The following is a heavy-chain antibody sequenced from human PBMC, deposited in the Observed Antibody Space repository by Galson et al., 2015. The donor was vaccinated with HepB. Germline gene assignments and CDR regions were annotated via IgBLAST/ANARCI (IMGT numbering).Heavy chain of an antibody. CDR1: GFTFSSYA. D-gene: IGHD5-12*01. CDR3: AGVATDPQNYYYYYGMDV. V-gene: IGHV3-30*03. J-gene: IGHJ6*02. CDR2: ISYDGSNK. Sequence: SLRLSCAASGFTFSSYAMHWVRQAPGKGLEWVAVISYDGSNKYYADSVKGRFTISRDNSKNTLYLQMNSLRAEDTAVYYCAGVATDPQNYYYYYGMDVWGQGTTVTVS.